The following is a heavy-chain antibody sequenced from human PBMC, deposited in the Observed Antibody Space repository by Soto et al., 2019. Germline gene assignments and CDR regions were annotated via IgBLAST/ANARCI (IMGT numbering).Heavy chain of an antibody. V-gene: IGHV4-30-4*01. D-gene: IGHD3-22*01. J-gene: IGHJ4*02. CDR1: GGSISSGDYY. Sequence: QVQLQESGPGLVKPSQTLSLTCTVSGGSISSGDYYWNWIRQPPGKGLEWIGYIHYSGGTYYNPSLRSRVSTSVDTSKNQVSLKLNFVTAADTAVYYCARKPYDYERSGHFDYLGQGTMVTVSS. CDR2: IHYSGGT. CDR3: ARKPYDYERSGHFDY.